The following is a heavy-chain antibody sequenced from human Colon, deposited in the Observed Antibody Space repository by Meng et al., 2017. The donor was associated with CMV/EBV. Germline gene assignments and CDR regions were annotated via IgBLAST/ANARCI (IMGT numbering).Heavy chain of an antibody. CDR1: GLTFSNFW. CDR2: VKHNGGEV. CDR3: ARDRLIVALGAFDI. D-gene: IGHD2-15*01. V-gene: IGHV3-7*01. Sequence: GGSLRLSCAASGLTFSNFWMSWVRQAPGKGLEWVANVKHNGGEVYYADSVKGRFTISRDNSKNTLYLQMNSLRAEDTAVYYCARDRLIVALGAFDIWGQGTMVTVSS. J-gene: IGHJ3*02.